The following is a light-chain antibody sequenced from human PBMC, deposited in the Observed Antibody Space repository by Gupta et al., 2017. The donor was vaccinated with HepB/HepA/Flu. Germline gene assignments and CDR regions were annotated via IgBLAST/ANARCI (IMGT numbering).Light chain of an antibody. V-gene: IGKV3-20*01. Sequence: EIVLTPSPVTLSLSPGEGATLSCWASQSISGSYLAWYQQKPGQAPRLLIYGATSRATGIPDRFSGSGSGTDFTLTISRLEPEDFAVYYCQQYGSSPPITFGQGTRLEIK. CDR2: GAT. J-gene: IGKJ5*01. CDR3: QQYGSSPPIT. CDR1: QSISGSY.